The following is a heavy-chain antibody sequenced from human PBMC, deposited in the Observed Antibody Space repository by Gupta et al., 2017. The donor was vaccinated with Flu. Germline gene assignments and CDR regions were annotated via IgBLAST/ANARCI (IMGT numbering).Heavy chain of an antibody. CDR1: GYTFTSLD. CDR2: MNPNSGNT. Sequence: SCKASGYTFTSLDINWVRQATGQGLEWMGWMNPNSGNTGYAQKFQGRVTMTRDTSISTAYMELSSLTFEDTAVYYCARGVDNGVDVWGQGTTVTVSS. J-gene: IGHJ6*02. D-gene: IGHD2-21*01. CDR3: ARGVDNGVDV. V-gene: IGHV1-8*01.